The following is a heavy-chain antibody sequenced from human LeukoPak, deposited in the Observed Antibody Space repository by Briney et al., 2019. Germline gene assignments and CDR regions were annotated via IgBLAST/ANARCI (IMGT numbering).Heavy chain of an antibody. J-gene: IGHJ4*02. V-gene: IGHV3-7*01. CDR1: GFTLSSNY. D-gene: IGHD2-2*01. Sequence: GGSLRLSCAASGFTLSSNYMSWVRQAPGKGLESVATIKPDGSEKYYVDSVKGRFTISRDNAKSSLYLQMNSLRAEDTGVYFCARMSSYCDYWGQGTLVTVSS. CDR2: IKPDGSEK. CDR3: ARMSSYCDY.